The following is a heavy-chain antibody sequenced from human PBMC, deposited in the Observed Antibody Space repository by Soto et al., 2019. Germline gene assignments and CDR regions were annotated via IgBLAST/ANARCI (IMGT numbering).Heavy chain of an antibody. Sequence: QVQVVQSGAEEKKPGASVNVSCKASGYSFTAFFIHWVRQAPGQRLEWMGYLNTGNGDTKYSQKFQGRLTITRDTSASTAYMGLSSLRSEDTAIYYCVRDPGNRNYFDSWGQGTLASVSS. V-gene: IGHV1-3*05. CDR2: LNTGNGDT. D-gene: IGHD1-1*01. CDR3: VRDPGNRNYFDS. J-gene: IGHJ4*02. CDR1: GYSFTAFF.